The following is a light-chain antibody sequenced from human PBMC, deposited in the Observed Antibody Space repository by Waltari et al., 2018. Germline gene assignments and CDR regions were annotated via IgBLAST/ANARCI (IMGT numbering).Light chain of an antibody. V-gene: IGLV2-8*01. J-gene: IGLJ2*01. Sequence: QSALTQPPSASGSPRPSVTSPSTGTSRHMGGSNYDSWYQQHPGKAPKLMIYEVFKRPSGVPDRFSGAKSGNTASLTVSGLQAEDEADFYCSSYSGTNNPVVFGGGTRLTVL. CDR2: EVF. CDR3: SSYSGTNNPVV. CDR1: SRHMGGSNY.